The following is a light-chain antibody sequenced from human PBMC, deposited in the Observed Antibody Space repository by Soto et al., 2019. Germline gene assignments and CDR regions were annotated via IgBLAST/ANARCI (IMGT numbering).Light chain of an antibody. CDR1: QTAALY. Sequence: IQMTQSPSSLSASVGDRVTITCRASQTAALYLNWYQQRPGKAPKLLIRAASRLESGVPARFSGSGSGTDFTLTISSLQPEDVSTYYCQQSYSTPFTVGPGTKVDV. V-gene: IGKV1-39*01. CDR3: QQSYSTPFT. J-gene: IGKJ3*01. CDR2: AAS.